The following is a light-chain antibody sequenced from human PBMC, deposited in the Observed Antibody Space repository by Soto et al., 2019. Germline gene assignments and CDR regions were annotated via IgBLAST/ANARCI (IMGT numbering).Light chain of an antibody. CDR2: DDN. Sequence: QSALTQPPSVSAAPGQKVTISCPGSSSNIGGNSVSWYQQLPGTAPKLLIYDDNKRPSGIPDRFSGSKSGTSATLGITGFQTGDEADYYCGSWDSSLSADVFGTGTKVTVL. J-gene: IGLJ1*01. CDR3: GSWDSSLSADV. CDR1: SSNIGGNS. V-gene: IGLV1-51*01.